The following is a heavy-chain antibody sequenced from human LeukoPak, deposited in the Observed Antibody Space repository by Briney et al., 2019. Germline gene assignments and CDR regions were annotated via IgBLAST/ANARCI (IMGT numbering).Heavy chain of an antibody. CDR2: IYSGGST. Sequence: GGSLRLSCAASGFTVSSNYMSWVRQAPGKGLEWASVIYSGGSTYYADSVKGRFTISRDNSKNTLYLQMNSLRAEDTAVYYCARSGVGATYGYWGQGTLVTVSS. CDR1: GFTVSSNY. J-gene: IGHJ4*02. D-gene: IGHD1-26*01. V-gene: IGHV3-53*01. CDR3: ARSGVGATYGY.